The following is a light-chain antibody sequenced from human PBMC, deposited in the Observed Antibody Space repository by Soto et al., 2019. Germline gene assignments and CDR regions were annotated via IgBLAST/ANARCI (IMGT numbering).Light chain of an antibody. CDR3: HPYGPAPWT. Sequence: EIVLTQSPGTLSLSPGERATLSCRASQSVSGRYLAWYQQKPGQAPRPLIYGASSRASGIPDRFSGSGSGRDFPLTISRLGTKVFAVYYCHPYGPAPWTLGQGTRGDI. V-gene: IGKV3-20*01. CDR2: GAS. CDR1: QSVSGRY. J-gene: IGKJ1*01.